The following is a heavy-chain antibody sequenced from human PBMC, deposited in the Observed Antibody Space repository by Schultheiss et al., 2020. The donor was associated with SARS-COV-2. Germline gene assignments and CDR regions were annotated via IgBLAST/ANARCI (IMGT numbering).Heavy chain of an antibody. CDR2: INHSGST. CDR1: GGSFSGYY. J-gene: IGHJ6*03. Sequence: SETLSLTCAVYGGSFSGYYWSWIRQPPGKGLEWIGEINHSGSTNYNPSLKSRVTISVDTSKNQFSLKLNSVTAADTAVYYCASGWLPYYYYMDVWGKGTTVTVSS. D-gene: IGHD3-22*01. V-gene: IGHV4-34*01. CDR3: ASGWLPYYYYMDV.